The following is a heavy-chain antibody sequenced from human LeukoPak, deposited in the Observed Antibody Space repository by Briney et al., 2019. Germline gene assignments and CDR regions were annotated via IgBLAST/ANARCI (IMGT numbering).Heavy chain of an antibody. J-gene: IGHJ4*02. D-gene: IGHD6-13*01. CDR3: ARVETTPGIAAAGVDY. CDR2: ISSSSSTI. V-gene: IGHV3-48*04. CDR1: GFTFSSYS. Sequence: PGGSLRLSCAASGFTFSSYSMNWVRQAPGKGLEWVSYISSSSSTIYYADSVKGRFTISRDNAKNSLYLQMNSLRAEDTAVYYCARVETTPGIAAAGVDYWGQGTLVTVSS.